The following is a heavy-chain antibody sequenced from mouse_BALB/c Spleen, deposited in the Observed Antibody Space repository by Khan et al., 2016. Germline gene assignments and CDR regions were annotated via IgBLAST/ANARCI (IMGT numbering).Heavy chain of an antibody. J-gene: IGHJ2*01. D-gene: IGHD2-13*01. CDR3: ARNDGDDG. CDR2: IYPHNGDT. V-gene: IGHV1S29*02. Sequence: EVQLQESGPELVKPGASVKISCKASGYTFTDYNIHWMKQSHGKSLEWIGYIYPHNGDTAYNQKFRSKATLTVDISSNTANMELRGLTSEDSAVYYCARNDGDDGGGKGTTLTVSS. CDR1: GYTFTDYN.